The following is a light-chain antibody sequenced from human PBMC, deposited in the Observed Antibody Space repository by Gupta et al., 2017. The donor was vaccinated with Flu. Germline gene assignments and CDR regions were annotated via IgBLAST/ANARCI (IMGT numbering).Light chain of an antibody. J-gene: IGLJ1*01. CDR3: ASYGGSDI. CDR1: DRDVGANNY. V-gene: IGLV2-8*01. CDR2: EVT. Sequence: TGTDRDVGANNYVSGYQQHPDKAPKLMIYEVTKRPSGVPDRFSGSKSGNTASLTVSGLQPEDEADYYCASYGGSDIFGTGTKVTVL.